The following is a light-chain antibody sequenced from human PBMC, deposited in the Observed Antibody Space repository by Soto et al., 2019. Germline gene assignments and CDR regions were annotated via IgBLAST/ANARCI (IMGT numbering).Light chain of an antibody. CDR2: EVT. Sequence: QSALTQPASVSGSPGQSITISCTGTRSDIGSYNSIAWYQQHPGKAPRVMIFEVTKRPSGVSGRFSGSKSGNTAFLTISGLQAEDEAVYYCCSHSSSITWMFGGGTKLTVL. V-gene: IGLV2-23*02. CDR3: CSHSSSITWM. J-gene: IGLJ3*02. CDR1: RSDIGSYNS.